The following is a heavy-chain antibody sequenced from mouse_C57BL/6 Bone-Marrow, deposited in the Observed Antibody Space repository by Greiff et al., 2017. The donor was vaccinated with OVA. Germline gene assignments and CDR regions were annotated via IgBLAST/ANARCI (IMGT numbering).Heavy chain of an antibody. Sequence: EVLLVESGPELVKPGASVKISCKASGYSFTGYFMNWVKQSHGKSLEWIGRINPYNGDTFYNQKFKGKATLTVDKSSSTAYMELLSLTSEDFAVYYCARLGLYYGSSYYAMDYWGQGTSGTVSS. V-gene: IGHV1-37*01. CDR3: ARLGLYYGSSYYAMDY. D-gene: IGHD1-1*01. J-gene: IGHJ4*01. CDR2: INPYNGDT. CDR1: GYSFTGYF.